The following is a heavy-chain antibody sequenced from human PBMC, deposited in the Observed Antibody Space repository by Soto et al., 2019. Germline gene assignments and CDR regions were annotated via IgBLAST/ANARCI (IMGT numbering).Heavy chain of an antibody. V-gene: IGHV4-61*05. D-gene: IGHD5-18*01. CDR1: GGSISSSSYY. CDR2: IYYSGST. Sequence: PSETLSLTCTVSGGSISSSSYYWGWIRQPPGKGLEWIGYIYYSGSTNYNPSLKSRVTISVDTSKNQFSLKLSSVTAADTAVYYCARQISTRGYNYGENPDYYYYYYMDVWGKGTTVTVSS. CDR3: ARQISTRGYNYGENPDYYYYYYMDV. J-gene: IGHJ6*03.